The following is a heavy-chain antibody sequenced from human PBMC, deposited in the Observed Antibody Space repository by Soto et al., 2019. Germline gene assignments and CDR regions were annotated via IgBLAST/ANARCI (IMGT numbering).Heavy chain of an antibody. CDR1: GFTFSSYG. CDR3: AREGSITMIVVTEYSHDAFDI. CDR2: IWYDGSNK. D-gene: IGHD3-22*01. Sequence: QVQLVESGGGVVQPGRSLRLSCAASGFTFSSYGMHWVRQAPGKGLEWVAVIWYDGSNKYYADSVKGRFTISRDNSKNTLYLQTNSLRAEDTAVYYCAREGSITMIVVTEYSHDAFDIWGQGTMVTVSS. J-gene: IGHJ3*02. V-gene: IGHV3-33*01.